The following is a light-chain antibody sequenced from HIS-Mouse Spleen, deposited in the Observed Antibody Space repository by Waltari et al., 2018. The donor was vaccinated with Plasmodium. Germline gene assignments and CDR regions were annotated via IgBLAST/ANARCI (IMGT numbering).Light chain of an antibody. CDR1: ALPKKY. J-gene: IGLJ3*02. Sequence: SYELTQPPSVSVSPGQTARITCSGDALPKKYAYWYQQKSGPAPVLVIYEDSKRPSGTPWKFSGSRSGTMATLTISGAQVEDEADYYCYSTDSSGNHRVFGGGTKLTVL. CDR3: YSTDSSGNHRV. CDR2: EDS. V-gene: IGLV3-10*01.